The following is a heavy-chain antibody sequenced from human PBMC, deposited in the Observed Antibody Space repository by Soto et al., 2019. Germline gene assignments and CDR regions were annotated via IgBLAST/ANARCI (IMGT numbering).Heavy chain of an antibody. CDR3: ARDLAVAGKPFDY. CDR2: IWYDGSNK. CDR1: GFTFSSYG. J-gene: IGHJ4*02. D-gene: IGHD6-19*01. V-gene: IGHV3-33*01. Sequence: LRLSCAASGFTFSSYGMHWVRQAPGKGLEWVAVIWYDGSNKYYADSVKGRFTISRDNSKNTLYLQMNSLRAEDTAVYYCARDLAVAGKPFDYWGQGTLVTVSS.